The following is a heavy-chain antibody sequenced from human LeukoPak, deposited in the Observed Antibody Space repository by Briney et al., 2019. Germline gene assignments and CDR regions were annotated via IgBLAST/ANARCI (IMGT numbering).Heavy chain of an antibody. CDR2: IYYSGST. Sequence: SETLSLTCTVSGGSISSGGYYWSWIRQHPGKGLEWIGYIYYSGSTYYNPSLESRVTISVDTSKNQFSLKLSSVTAADTAVYYCARAPALWFGETDLYYFDYWGQGTLVTVSS. CDR3: ARAPALWFGETDLYYFDY. CDR1: GGSISSGGYY. D-gene: IGHD3-10*01. J-gene: IGHJ4*02. V-gene: IGHV4-31*03.